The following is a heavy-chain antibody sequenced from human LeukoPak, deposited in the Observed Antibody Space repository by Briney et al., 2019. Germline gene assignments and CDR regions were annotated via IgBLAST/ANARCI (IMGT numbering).Heavy chain of an antibody. Sequence: PGGSLRLSCAASGFTFGSYEMNWVRQAPGKGLEWVSYISSSGSTIYYADSVKGRFTISRDNAKNSLYLQMNSLRAEDTAVYYCARVLRDGDYFAWGQGTLVTVSS. CDR3: ARVLRDGDYFA. CDR2: ISSSGSTI. J-gene: IGHJ5*02. V-gene: IGHV3-48*03. D-gene: IGHD4-17*01. CDR1: GFTFGSYE.